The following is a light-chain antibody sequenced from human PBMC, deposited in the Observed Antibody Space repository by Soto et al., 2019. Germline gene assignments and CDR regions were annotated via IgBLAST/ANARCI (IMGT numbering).Light chain of an antibody. CDR3: QSYDSSLSGYVV. J-gene: IGLJ2*01. V-gene: IGLV1-40*01. Sequence: QSVLTQPPSVSGAPGQRVTISCTGSSSNIGAGYDVHWYQQLPGTAPKLLIYGNSNRPSGVPDRCSGSKSGTSASLAITGLQAEDEAEYYCQSYDSSLSGYVVFGGGTKVTVL. CDR1: SSNIGAGYD. CDR2: GNS.